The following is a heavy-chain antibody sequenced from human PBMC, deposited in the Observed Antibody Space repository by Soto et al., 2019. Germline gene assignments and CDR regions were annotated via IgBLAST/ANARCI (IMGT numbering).Heavy chain of an antibody. CDR2: IYYSGST. CDR1: GGSVSSGSYY. V-gene: IGHV4-61*01. J-gene: IGHJ4*02. Sequence: SETLSLTCTVSGGSVSSGSYYWSWIRQPPGKGLEWIGYIYYSGSTYYNPSLKSRVTISVDTSKNQFSLKLSSVTAADTAVYYCARQRIVVVPAAIPRVHFDYWGQGTLVTVSS. CDR3: ARQRIVVVPAAIPRVHFDY. D-gene: IGHD2-2*01.